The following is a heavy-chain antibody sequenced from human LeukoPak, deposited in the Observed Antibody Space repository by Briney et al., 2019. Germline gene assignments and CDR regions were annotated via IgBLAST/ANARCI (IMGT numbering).Heavy chain of an antibody. CDR1: GGSISSYY. J-gene: IGHJ4*02. D-gene: IGHD3-22*01. CDR2: IYYSGST. CDR3: ARAPYDSSGYYFYYFDY. V-gene: IGHV4-59*01. Sequence: SETLSLTCTVSGGSISSYYWSWIRQPPGKGLEWIGYIYYSGSTNYNPSLKSRVTISVDTSKNQFSLKLSSVTAADTAVYYCARAPYDSSGYYFYYFDYWGQGTLVTVSS.